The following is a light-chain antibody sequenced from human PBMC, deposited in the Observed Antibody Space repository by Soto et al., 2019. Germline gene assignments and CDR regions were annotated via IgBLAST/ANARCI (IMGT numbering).Light chain of an antibody. CDR3: ASYTSSSPGV. CDR2: DVS. V-gene: IGLV2-14*01. CDR1: SSDVGGYNS. Sequence: QPVLTQPASVSGSPGQSITISCTGTSSDVGGYNSVSWYQQPPGKAPKLMIYDVSNRPSGVSNRFSASKSGNTASLTISGLQAEDEADYYCASYTSSSPGVFGGGTKLTVL. J-gene: IGLJ2*01.